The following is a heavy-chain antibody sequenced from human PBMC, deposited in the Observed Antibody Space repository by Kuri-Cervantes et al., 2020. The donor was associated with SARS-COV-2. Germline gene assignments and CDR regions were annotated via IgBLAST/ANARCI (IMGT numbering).Heavy chain of an antibody. V-gene: IGHV3-30*02. CDR3: ARPLMAGPHYFDF. CDR2: IRYDGSNK. CDR1: GFTFSSYG. D-gene: IGHD6-19*01. Sequence: GGSLRLSCAASGFTFSSYGMHWVRQAPGKGLEWVAFIRYDGSNKYYADSVKGRFTISRDNSKNTLYLQMNSLRAEDTAVYYCARPLMAGPHYFDFWGQGTPVTVSS. J-gene: IGHJ4*02.